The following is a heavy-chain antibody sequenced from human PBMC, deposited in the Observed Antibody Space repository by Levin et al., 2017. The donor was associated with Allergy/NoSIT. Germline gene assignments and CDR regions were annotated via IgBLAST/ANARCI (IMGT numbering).Heavy chain of an antibody. Sequence: PGGSLRLSCAVYGGSFSGYYWSWIRQPPGKGLEWIGEINHSGSTNYNPSLKSRVTISVDTSKNQFSLKLSSVTAADTAVYYCARARYGSGSYPRPFDYWGQGTLVTVSS. J-gene: IGHJ4*02. D-gene: IGHD3-10*01. V-gene: IGHV4-34*01. CDR3: ARARYGSGSYPRPFDY. CDR2: INHSGST. CDR1: GGSFSGYY.